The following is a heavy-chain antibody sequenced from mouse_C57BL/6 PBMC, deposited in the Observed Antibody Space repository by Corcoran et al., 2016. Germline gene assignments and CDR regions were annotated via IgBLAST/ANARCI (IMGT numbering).Heavy chain of an antibody. Sequence: QIQLVQSGPELKKPGETVKISCKASGYTFTTYGMSWVKQAPGKGLKWIGWINTYSGVPTYADDFKGRFAFSLETSASTAYLQINNLKNEDTATYFCARGNYDYDDWFAYWGQGTLVTVSA. V-gene: IGHV9-3*01. CDR2: INTYSGVP. CDR1: GYTFTTYG. J-gene: IGHJ3*01. CDR3: ARGNYDYDDWFAY. D-gene: IGHD2-4*01.